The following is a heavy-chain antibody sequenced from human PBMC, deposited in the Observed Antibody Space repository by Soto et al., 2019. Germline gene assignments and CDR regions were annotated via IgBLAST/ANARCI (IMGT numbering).Heavy chain of an antibody. J-gene: IGHJ4*02. CDR2: ITSNGGST. CDR3: LVASAAY. D-gene: IGHD6-13*01. Sequence: GSLRLSCSASGFTFSSYVMNWVRQAPGKGLEYVSGITSNGGSTFYADSVKGRFIISRDNSQNTVYLQMSSLTTADTAVYYCLVASAAYWGQGT. CDR1: GFTFSSYV. V-gene: IGHV3-64D*06.